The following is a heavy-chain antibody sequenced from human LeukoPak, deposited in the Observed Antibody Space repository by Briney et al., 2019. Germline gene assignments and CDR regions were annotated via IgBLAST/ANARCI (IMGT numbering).Heavy chain of an antibody. V-gene: IGHV4-39*07. J-gene: IGHJ4*02. Sequence: SETLSLTCTVSGGSISSSSYYWGWIRQPPGKGLEWIGSIYYSGSVYFNPSLKSRVTISVDTSNNQFSLKLSSVTAADTAVYYCASTITVTTDYWGQGTLVTVSS. D-gene: IGHD4-17*01. CDR2: IYYSGSV. CDR3: ASTITVTTDY. CDR1: GGSISSSSYY.